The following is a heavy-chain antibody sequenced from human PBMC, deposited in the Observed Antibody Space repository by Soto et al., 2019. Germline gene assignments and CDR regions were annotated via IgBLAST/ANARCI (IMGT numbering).Heavy chain of an antibody. CDR2: IKSKTDGGTT. CDR1: GFTFSNAW. Sequence: EVQLVESGGGLVKPGGSLRLSCAASGFTFSNAWMSWVRQAPGKGLEWVGRIKSKTDGGTTDYAAPVKGRFTISRDDSKNTLYLQMNSLKTEDTAVYYCTTVITSTLYYYGSSGYYQDYWGQGTLVTVSS. D-gene: IGHD3-22*01. J-gene: IGHJ4*02. CDR3: TTVITSTLYYYGSSGYYQDY. V-gene: IGHV3-15*01.